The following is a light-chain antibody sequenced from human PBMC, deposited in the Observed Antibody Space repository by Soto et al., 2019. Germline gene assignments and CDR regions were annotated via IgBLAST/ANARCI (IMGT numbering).Light chain of an antibody. J-gene: IGKJ1*01. Sequence: EIVMTQSPGTLSLSPGEGSTLSCRASRSINSNFLAWYQQKPGQAPSXXTYGASSRATDVPDRFSASGSGTDLALTISRLEPEDVEVYDGHQYGSSSWTFGQGTKVDIK. V-gene: IGKV3-20*01. CDR2: GAS. CDR1: RSINSNF. CDR3: HQYGSSSWT.